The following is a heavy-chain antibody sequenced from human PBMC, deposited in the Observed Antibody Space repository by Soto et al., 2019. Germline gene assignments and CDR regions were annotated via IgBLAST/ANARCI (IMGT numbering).Heavy chain of an antibody. J-gene: IGHJ5*02. CDR3: GSTNYNPSLKSRVTISVDTSKNQFSLKLSSVTAADTAVYYCARSNKPSNCSGGSCYLGKRLYNWFDP. D-gene: IGHD3-10*01. V-gene: IGHV4-59*01. CDR2: IYYSGST. CDR1: GGSISSYY. Sequence: SETLSLTCNVSGGSISSYYWSWIRQPPGKGLEWIGYIYYSGSTNYNPSLKSRVTISVDTSKNQFSLKLSSVTAAATAVYYCGSTNYNPSLKSRVTISVDTSKNQFSLKLSSVTAADTAVYYCARSNKPSNCSGGSCYLGKRLYNWFDPWGQGTLVTAPQ.